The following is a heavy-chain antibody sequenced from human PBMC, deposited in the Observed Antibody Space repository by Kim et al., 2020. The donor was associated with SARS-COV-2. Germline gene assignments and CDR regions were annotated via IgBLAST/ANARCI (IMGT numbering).Heavy chain of an antibody. V-gene: IGHV4-4*07. CDR1: GGSISSYY. CDR2: IYTSGST. D-gene: IGHD3-3*01. J-gene: IGHJ3*02. CDR3: ARDDTFWSGPNDAFDI. Sequence: SETLSLTCTVSGGSISSYYWSWIRQPAGKGLEWIGRIYTSGSTNYNPSLKSRVTMSVDTSKNQFSLKLSSVTAADTAVYYCARDDTFWSGPNDAFDIWGQGTMVTVSS.